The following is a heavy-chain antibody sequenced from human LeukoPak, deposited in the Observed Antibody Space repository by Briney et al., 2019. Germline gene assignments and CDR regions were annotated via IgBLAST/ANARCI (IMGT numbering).Heavy chain of an antibody. D-gene: IGHD2-2*01. CDR1: GGTFSSYA. V-gene: IGHV1-69*05. CDR2: IIPIFGTA. CDR3: ARDKVPSLSMYQLLGRRTKHNWFDP. J-gene: IGHJ5*02. Sequence: SVKVSCKASGGTFSSYAISWVRQASGQGLEWMGGIIPIFGTANYAQKFQGRVTITTDESTSTAYMELSSLRSEDTAVYYCARDKVPSLSMYQLLGRRTKHNWFDPWGQGTLVTVSS.